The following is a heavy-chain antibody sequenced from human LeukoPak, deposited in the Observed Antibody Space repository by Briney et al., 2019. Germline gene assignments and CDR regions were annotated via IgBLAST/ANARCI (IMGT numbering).Heavy chain of an antibody. D-gene: IGHD3-10*01. V-gene: IGHV4-4*02. CDR3: ARRGHLLSPPKQAFDS. J-gene: IGHJ4*02. Sequence: SETLSLTCAVSTDSITSNWWSWVRQPPGKGLEWIGEVHKSGSTNYYPSLQSRVTISIDKSKNQIALELTSVTAADTAVYYCARRGHLLSPPKQAFDSWGQGTLVTVSS. CDR1: TDSITSNW. CDR2: VHKSGST.